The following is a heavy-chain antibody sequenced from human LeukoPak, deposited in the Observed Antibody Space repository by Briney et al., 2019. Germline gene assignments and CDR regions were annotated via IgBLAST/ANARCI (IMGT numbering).Heavy chain of an antibody. D-gene: IGHD6-19*01. J-gene: IGHJ4*02. CDR2: IYYSGST. CDR3: ARVDVGSGWSADY. V-gene: IGHV4-59*01. CDR1: GGSISSYY. Sequence: SETLSLTCTVAGGSISSYYWSWIRQPPGKGLEWIGYIYYSGSTNYNPSLKSRVTISVDTSKNQFSLKLSSVTAADTAVYYCARVDVGSGWSADYWGQGTLVTVSS.